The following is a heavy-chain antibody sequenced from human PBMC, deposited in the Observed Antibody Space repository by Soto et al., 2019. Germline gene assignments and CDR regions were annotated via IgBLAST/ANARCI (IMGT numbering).Heavy chain of an antibody. CDR3: ARIDYGDYVSINFDY. J-gene: IGHJ4*02. CDR1: GGSFSGYY. V-gene: IGHV4-34*01. Sequence: SSETLSLTCAVYGGSFSGYYWSWIRQPPGKGLEWIGEINHSGSTNYNPSLKSRVTISVDTSKNQFSLKLSSVTAADTAVYYCARIDYGDYVSINFDYWGQGTLVTVSS. CDR2: INHSGST. D-gene: IGHD4-17*01.